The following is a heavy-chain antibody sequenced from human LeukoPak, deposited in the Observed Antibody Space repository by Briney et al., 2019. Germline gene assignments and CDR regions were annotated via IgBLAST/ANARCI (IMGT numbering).Heavy chain of an antibody. CDR1: GGSFSAYY. V-gene: IGHV4-34*01. J-gene: IGHJ3*02. CDR2: INHSGST. Sequence: SETLSLTCGVYGGSFSAYYWSWIRQPPGKGLEWIGEINHSGSTNYNPSLKSRVTISVDTSKNQFSLKLSSVTAADTAVYYCATRSSGWYLGAFDIWGQGTMVTVSS. D-gene: IGHD6-19*01. CDR3: ATRSSGWYLGAFDI.